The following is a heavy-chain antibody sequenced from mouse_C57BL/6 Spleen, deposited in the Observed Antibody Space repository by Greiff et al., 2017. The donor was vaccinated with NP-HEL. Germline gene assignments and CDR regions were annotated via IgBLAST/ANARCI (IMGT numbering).Heavy chain of an antibody. CDR3: ARKGVYYDYDWFAY. Sequence: VQLQQSGAELVKPGASVKLSCKASGYTFTSYWMQWVKQRPGQGLEWIGEIDPSDSYTNYNQKFKGKATLTVDTSSSQAYMQLSSLTSEDSAVYYCARKGVYYDYDWFAYWGQGTLVTVSA. D-gene: IGHD2-4*01. J-gene: IGHJ3*01. CDR1: GYTFTSYW. CDR2: IDPSDSYT. V-gene: IGHV1-50*01.